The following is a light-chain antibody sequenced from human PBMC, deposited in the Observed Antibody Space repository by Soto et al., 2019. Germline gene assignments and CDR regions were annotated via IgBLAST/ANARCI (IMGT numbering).Light chain of an antibody. V-gene: IGKV3-20*01. CDR3: QQYGSSPTT. CDR2: GAS. Sequence: IVFTQSPCSLSLSQEERATLSFRASHSVSISWLAWYQQKPGQAPRLLIYGASSRATGIPDRVSGSGSGTDFTLTISRLEPEDFAVYYCQQYGSSPTTFGQGAKVDFK. J-gene: IGKJ1*01. CDR1: HSVSISW.